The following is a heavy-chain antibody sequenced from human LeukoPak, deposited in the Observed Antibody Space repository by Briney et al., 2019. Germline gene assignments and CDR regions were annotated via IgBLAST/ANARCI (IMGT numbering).Heavy chain of an antibody. CDR3: ARADFWSGYYSPWFDY. CDR2: IYYSGST. Sequence: SETLSLTCTVSGVSISSGDYYWSWIRQPPGKGLEWIGYIYYSGSTYYNPSLKSRVTISVDTSKNQFSLKLSSVTAADTAVYYCARADFWSGYYSPWFDYWGQGTLVTVSS. CDR1: GVSISSGDYY. D-gene: IGHD3-3*01. J-gene: IGHJ4*02. V-gene: IGHV4-30-4*01.